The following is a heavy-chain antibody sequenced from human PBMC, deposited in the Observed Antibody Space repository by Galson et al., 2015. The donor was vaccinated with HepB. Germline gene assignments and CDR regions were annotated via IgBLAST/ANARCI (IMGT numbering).Heavy chain of an antibody. J-gene: IGHJ4*02. D-gene: IGHD3-22*01. CDR3: ARDTGYYDSSGYHYYFDY. CDR2: IIPIFGTA. CDR1: GGTFSSYA. Sequence: SVKVSCKASGGTFSSYAISWVRQAPGQGLEWMGGIIPIFGTANYAQKFQGRVTITADKSTGTAYMELSSLRSEDTAVYYCARDTGYYDSSGYHYYFDYWGQGTLVTVSS. V-gene: IGHV1-69*06.